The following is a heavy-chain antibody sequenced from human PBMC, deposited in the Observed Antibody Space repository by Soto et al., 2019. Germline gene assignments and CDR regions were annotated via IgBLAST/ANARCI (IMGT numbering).Heavy chain of an antibody. D-gene: IGHD3-22*01. CDR3: ARGYYYDGSGYNYYYYYGMDV. CDR2: INAGNGNT. CDR1: GYTFTSYA. J-gene: IGHJ6*02. V-gene: IGHV1-3*01. Sequence: ASVKVSCKASGYTFTSYAMHWVRQAPGQRLEWMGWINAGNGNTKYSQKFQGRVTITRDTSASTAYMELSSLRSEDTAVYYCARGYYYDGSGYNYYYYYGMDVWGQGTTVTVCS.